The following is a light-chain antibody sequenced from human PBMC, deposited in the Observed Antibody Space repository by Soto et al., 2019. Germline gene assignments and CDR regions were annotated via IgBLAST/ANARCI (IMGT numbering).Light chain of an antibody. V-gene: IGLV2-14*03. Sequence: QSVLTQPASVSGSPGQSITISCTGTSSDVGAYNYVSWYQHHPGKAPKLMIYDVANRPSGISNRFSGSKSGNTASLTISGLQAEDEADYYCSSYTSSSTYVVFGGGTQLTVL. CDR2: DVA. J-gene: IGLJ2*01. CDR3: SSYTSSSTYVV. CDR1: SSDVGAYNY.